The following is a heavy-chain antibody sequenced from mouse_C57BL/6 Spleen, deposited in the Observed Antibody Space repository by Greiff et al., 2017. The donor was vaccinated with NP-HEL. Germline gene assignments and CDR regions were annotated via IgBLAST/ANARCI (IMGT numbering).Heavy chain of an antibody. J-gene: IGHJ2*01. CDR1: GYTFTSYW. Sequence: QVQLQQSGAELVMPGASVKLSCKASGYTFTSYWMHWVKQRPGQGLEWIGEIDPSDSYTNYNQKFKGKSTLTVDKSSSTAYMQLSSLTSEDSAVYYCARWGYYGDWGQGTTLTVSS. V-gene: IGHV1-69*01. D-gene: IGHD1-2*01. CDR3: ARWGYYGD. CDR2: IDPSDSYT.